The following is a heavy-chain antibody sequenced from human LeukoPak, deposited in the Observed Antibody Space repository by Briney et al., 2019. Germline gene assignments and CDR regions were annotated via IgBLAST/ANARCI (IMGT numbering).Heavy chain of an antibody. D-gene: IGHD3-3*01. CDR1: GYTLTELS. J-gene: IGHJ4*02. CDR2: FDPEDGET. Sequence: ASVKVSRKVSGYTLTELSMHWVRQAPGKGREWMGGFDPEDGETIYAQKFQGRVNMTEDTSTDTAYMELSSLRSEDTAVYYCATSPGDFWSGYHRFDYWGQGTLVTVSS. CDR3: ATSPGDFWSGYHRFDY. V-gene: IGHV1-24*01.